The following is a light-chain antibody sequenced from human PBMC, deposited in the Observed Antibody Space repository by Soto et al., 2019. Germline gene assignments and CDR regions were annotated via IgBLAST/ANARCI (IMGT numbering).Light chain of an antibody. CDR3: QQAHRFPLT. CDR1: QDISSW. V-gene: IGKV1-12*01. J-gene: IGKJ4*01. CDR2: AAS. Sequence: DIQMTQSPSSVSASVGDTVTITCRASQDISSWLAWFQQKPGRAPKLLLYAASSLQSGVPSRFRGSGSVADFTLTISSLQPEDFATYYWQQAHRFPLTFGGGTKVEIK.